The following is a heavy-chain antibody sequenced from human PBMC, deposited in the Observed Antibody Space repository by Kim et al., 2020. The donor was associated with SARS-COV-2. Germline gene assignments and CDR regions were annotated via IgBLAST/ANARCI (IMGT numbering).Heavy chain of an antibody. CDR2: IYYSGGS. Sequence: SETLSLTCTVSGGSMNSRGSYWGWIRQPPGKGLDRVGIIYYSGGSHYNESLKSRATISADMAKNQFFLRLTSVTAADTAVYYCARYSDASGYAAFDVWGQGTMVTVSS. V-gene: IGHV4-39*01. CDR1: GGSMNSRGSY. D-gene: IGHD3-22*01. CDR3: ARYSDASGYAAFDV. J-gene: IGHJ3*01.